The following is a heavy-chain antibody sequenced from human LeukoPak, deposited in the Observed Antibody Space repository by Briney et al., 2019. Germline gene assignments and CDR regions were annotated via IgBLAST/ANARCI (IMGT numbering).Heavy chain of an antibody. CDR2: IKPDGSEK. J-gene: IGHJ3*01. CDR3: ARGDFDDYGDYVDAFEF. D-gene: IGHD4-17*01. CDR1: GFTFSSYW. V-gene: IGHV3-7*03. Sequence: PGGSLRLSCAASGFTFSSYWMGWVRQVPGKGLEWVANIKPDGSEKYCVGSVKGRFTIYRDNAKNSLYLQMNSLRAEDTALYYCARGDFDDYGDYVDAFEFWGQGTMVTVSA.